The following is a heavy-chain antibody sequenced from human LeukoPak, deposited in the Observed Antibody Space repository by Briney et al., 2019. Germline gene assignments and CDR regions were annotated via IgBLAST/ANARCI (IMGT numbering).Heavy chain of an antibody. J-gene: IGHJ4*02. CDR2: IYYSGST. CDR3: AGESPSASFDH. Sequence: SETLSLTCAVYGGSFSGYYWGWIRQPPGRGLQWMGGIYYSGSTYYNPSLRSRVTISVDTSKNQFSLKLTSVTAADTAVYYCAGESPSASFDHWGQGTLVTVSS. CDR1: GGSFSGYY. V-gene: IGHV4-34*01.